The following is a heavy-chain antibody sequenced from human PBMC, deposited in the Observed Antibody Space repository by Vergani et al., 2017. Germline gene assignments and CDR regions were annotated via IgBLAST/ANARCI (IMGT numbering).Heavy chain of an antibody. CDR2: IIPILGIA. D-gene: IGHD6-19*01. CDR3: ARDRGKAVAAPLDY. J-gene: IGHJ4*02. V-gene: IGHV1-69*09. CDR1: GGTFSSYT. Sequence: QVQLVQSGAEVKKPGASVKVSCKASGGTFSSYTISWVRQAPGQGLEWMGRIIPILGIANYAQKFQGRVTITADKSTSTAYMELSSLRSEDTAVYYCARDRGKAVAAPLDYWGQGTLVTVSS.